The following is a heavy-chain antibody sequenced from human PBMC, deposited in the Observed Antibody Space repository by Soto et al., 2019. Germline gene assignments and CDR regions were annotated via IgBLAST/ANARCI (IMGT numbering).Heavy chain of an antibody. Sequence: EVQLLESGGGLVQPGGSLRLSCAASGFSFTNFAMSWVRQAPGKGLEWVAGIGGSGDITWYADSVKGRLSISRDNSKNALYLQMNTLRPEDTGVYYCARVTPGNNLYYFSGLDFWGQGTSVTVSS. J-gene: IGHJ6*02. V-gene: IGHV3-23*01. D-gene: IGHD1-1*01. CDR3: ARVTPGNNLYYFSGLDF. CDR2: IGGSGDIT. CDR1: GFSFTNFA.